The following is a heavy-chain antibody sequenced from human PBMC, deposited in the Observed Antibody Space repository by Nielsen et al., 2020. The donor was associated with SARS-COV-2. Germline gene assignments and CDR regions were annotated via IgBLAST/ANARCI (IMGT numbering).Heavy chain of an antibody. CDR3: ARGVLRYFDWLVSDAFDI. J-gene: IGHJ3*02. CDR1: GGSISSGGYS. V-gene: IGHV4-30-2*01. Sequence: SETLSLTCAVSGGSISSGGYSWSWIRQPPGKGLEWIGYIYHSGSTNYNPSLKSRVTISVDTSKNQFSLKLSSVTAADTAVYYCARGVLRYFDWLVSDAFDIWGQGTMVTVSS. D-gene: IGHD3-9*01. CDR2: IYHSGST.